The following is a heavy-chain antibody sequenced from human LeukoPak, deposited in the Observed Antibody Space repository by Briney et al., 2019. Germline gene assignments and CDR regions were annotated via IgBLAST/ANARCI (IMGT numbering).Heavy chain of an antibody. CDR1: GFTFSNSA. CDR3: AKGIYSSGWSYFDY. Sequence: GGSLRLSCAASGFTFSNSAMSWVRQAPGKGLEWVSTLSGSGITTYYADSVKGRFTTSRDNSKNTLYLQMNSLRAEDTAVYYCAKGIYSSGWSYFDYWGHETLVTVSS. CDR2: LSGSGITT. J-gene: IGHJ4*01. V-gene: IGHV3-23*01. D-gene: IGHD6-19*01.